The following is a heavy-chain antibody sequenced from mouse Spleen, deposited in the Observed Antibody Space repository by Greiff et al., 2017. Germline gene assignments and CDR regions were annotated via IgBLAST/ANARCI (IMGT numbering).Heavy chain of an antibody. Sequence: QVHVKQSGPGLVQPSQSLSITCTVSGFSLTSYGVHWVRQSPGKGLEWLGVIWSGGSTDYNAAFISRLSISKDNSKSQVFFKMNSLQADDTAIYYCARKGDYGPTDYAMDYWGQGTSVTVSS. CDR2: IWSGGST. V-gene: IGHV2-2*01. J-gene: IGHJ4*01. CDR3: ARKGDYGPTDYAMDY. CDR1: GFSLTSYG. D-gene: IGHD1-1*02.